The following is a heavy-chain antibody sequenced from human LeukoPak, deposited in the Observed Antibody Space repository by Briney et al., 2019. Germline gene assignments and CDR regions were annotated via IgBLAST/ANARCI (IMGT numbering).Heavy chain of an antibody. V-gene: IGHV1-46*01. Sequence: GASVKVSCKASGYTFTSYYMHWVRQAPGQGLEWMGIINPSGGSTSYAQKFQGRVTMTRDTSTSTVYMELSSLRSEDTAVHYCARVDLWFGELGWGQGTLVTVSS. CDR2: INPSGGST. CDR1: GYTFTSYY. D-gene: IGHD3-10*01. J-gene: IGHJ4*02. CDR3: ARVDLWFGELG.